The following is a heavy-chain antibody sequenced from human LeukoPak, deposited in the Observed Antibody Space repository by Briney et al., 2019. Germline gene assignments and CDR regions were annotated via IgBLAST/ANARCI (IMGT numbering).Heavy chain of an antibody. J-gene: IGHJ4*02. Sequence: GGSLRLSCAASGFTLSSYWMRWVRQAPGKGLEWVANIKQDGSEKYYVDSVKGRFTISRDNAKNSLYLQMNSLRAEDTAVYYGARENQNRWFGELSFDYWGQGTLVTVSS. V-gene: IGHV3-7*01. CDR1: GFTLSSYW. D-gene: IGHD3-10*01. CDR2: IKQDGSEK. CDR3: ARENQNRWFGELSFDY.